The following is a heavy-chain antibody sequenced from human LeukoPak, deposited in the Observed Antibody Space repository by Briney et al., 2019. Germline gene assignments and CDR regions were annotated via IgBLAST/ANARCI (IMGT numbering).Heavy chain of an antibody. J-gene: IGHJ4*02. CDR1: GFTFSSYW. Sequence: PGGSLRLSCAASGFTFSSYWLHWVRQAPGEGLVWVSQINPDGTIATYADSVKGRFTISRDNSKNTLYLQINSLKAEDTVVYYCARGCSATRCPADSWGQGSLVTVSS. CDR2: INPDGTIA. D-gene: IGHD2-15*01. V-gene: IGHV3-74*01. CDR3: ARGCSATRCPADS.